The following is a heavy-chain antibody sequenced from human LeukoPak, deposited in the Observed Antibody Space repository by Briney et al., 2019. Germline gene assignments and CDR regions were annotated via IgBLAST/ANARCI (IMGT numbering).Heavy chain of an antibody. CDR2: ISTSSSYI. V-gene: IGHV3-21*01. CDR3: ARDHGSTWYRSEYYVMDV. J-gene: IGHJ6*02. Sequence: PGGSLRLSCAASGFTFSSYAMSWVRQAPGKGLEWVSSISTSSSYIYYADSVKGRFTISRDNAKNSLYLQMNSLRAEDTAVYYCARDHGSTWYRSEYYVMDVWGQGTTVTVSS. D-gene: IGHD6-13*01. CDR1: GFTFSSYA.